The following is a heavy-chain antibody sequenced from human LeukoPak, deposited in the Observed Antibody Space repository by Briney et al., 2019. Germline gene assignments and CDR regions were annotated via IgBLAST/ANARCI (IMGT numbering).Heavy chain of an antibody. CDR1: GFTFSSYA. V-gene: IGHV3-30*18. D-gene: IGHD2-8*01. J-gene: IGHJ6*02. CDR3: AKDFAAAVNGDYYFYALDV. Sequence: GRSLRLSCAASGFTFSSYAMHWVRQAPGKGLEWVADISYDGSNKNYADSVKGRFTISRDNSKNTLYLQMNSLRAEDTAVYFCAKDFAAAVNGDYYFYALDVWGQGTTVTVSS. CDR2: ISYDGSNK.